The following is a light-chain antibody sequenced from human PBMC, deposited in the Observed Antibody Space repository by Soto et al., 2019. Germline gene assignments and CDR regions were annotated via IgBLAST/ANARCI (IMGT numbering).Light chain of an antibody. CDR3: QQLYSYPS. CDR2: AAS. Sequence: DIQLTQSPSFVSASVGERVTITCRASQDIGRYLAWYQQKPGEAPKLLISAASTLQSGVPSRFSGSGSETKCTFTVTYLLPEDFATYYCQQLYSYPSFRQGRRLE. V-gene: IGKV1-9*01. CDR1: QDIGRY. J-gene: IGKJ5*01.